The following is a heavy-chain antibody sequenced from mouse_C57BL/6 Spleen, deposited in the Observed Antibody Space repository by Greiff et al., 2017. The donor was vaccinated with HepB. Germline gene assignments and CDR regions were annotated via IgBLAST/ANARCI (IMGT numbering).Heavy chain of an antibody. CDR1: GYTFTSYW. J-gene: IGHJ4*01. CDR3: ARLGRYYAMDY. D-gene: IGHD4-1*01. V-gene: IGHV1-50*01. Sequence: VQLVESGAELVKPGASVKLSCKASGYTFTSYWMQWVKQRPGQGLEWIGEIDPSDSYTNYNQKFKGKATLTVDTSSSTAYMQLSSLTSEYSAVYYCARLGRYYAMDYWGQGTSVTVSS. CDR2: IDPSDSYT.